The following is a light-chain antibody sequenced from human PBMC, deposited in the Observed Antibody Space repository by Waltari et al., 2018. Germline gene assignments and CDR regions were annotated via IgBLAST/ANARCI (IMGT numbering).Light chain of an antibody. Sequence: DIVMTQSPDSLAVSLGERATINCKASSTILSSSNNKNALAWYQQKPGHPPKLLIYWASTRTSGVPDRFSGRGSETDFTLTISRLQADDVAVYYCQQYYSPPLTFGGGTKVEIK. J-gene: IGKJ4*01. CDR1: STILSSSNNKNA. CDR3: QQYYSPPLT. CDR2: WAS. V-gene: IGKV4-1*01.